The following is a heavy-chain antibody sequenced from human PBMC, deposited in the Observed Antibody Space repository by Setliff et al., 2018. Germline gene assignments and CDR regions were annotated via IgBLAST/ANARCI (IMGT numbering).Heavy chain of an antibody. CDR2: INPDGSEK. CDR3: FGAGTCSY. J-gene: IGHJ4*02. D-gene: IGHD3-10*01. CDR1: GFTFSNYA. V-gene: IGHV3-7*01. Sequence: PGGSLRLSCAASGFTFSNYAMYWVRQAPGKGLEWLASINPDGSEKYYVDSVKGRFIISRDNAKNSMSLQMNSLRNEDTAVYYCFGAGTCSYWGQGTLVTVSS.